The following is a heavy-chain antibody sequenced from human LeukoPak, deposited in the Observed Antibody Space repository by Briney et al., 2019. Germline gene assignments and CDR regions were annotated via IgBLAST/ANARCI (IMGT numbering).Heavy chain of an antibody. CDR1: GFTFSSYG. D-gene: IGHD3-3*02. CDR2: IWYGGSNK. V-gene: IGHV3-30*02. Sequence: GGSLRLSCAASGFTFSSYGMHWVRQAPGKGLEWVAVIWYGGSNKYYADSVKGRFTISRDNSKNTLYLQTNSLRAEDTALYYCTKDVLAGGLDHWGQGSLVTVSS. CDR3: TKDVLAGGLDH. J-gene: IGHJ4*02.